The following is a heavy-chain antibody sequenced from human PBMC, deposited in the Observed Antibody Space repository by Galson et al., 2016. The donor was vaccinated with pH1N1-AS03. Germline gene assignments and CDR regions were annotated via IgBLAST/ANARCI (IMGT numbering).Heavy chain of an antibody. Sequence: SVKVSCKVSGYSLSDLSIHWVRQAPGRGLEWMGGFDLEEDEILYAQKFQDRVTMTEDTSTNTAYMEVSRLRSEDTAIYYCAKYSDSVEAFDIWGQGTMVTVSS. CDR3: AKYSDSVEAFDI. V-gene: IGHV1-24*01. J-gene: IGHJ3*02. D-gene: IGHD4-11*01. CDR2: FDLEEDEI. CDR1: GYSLSDLS.